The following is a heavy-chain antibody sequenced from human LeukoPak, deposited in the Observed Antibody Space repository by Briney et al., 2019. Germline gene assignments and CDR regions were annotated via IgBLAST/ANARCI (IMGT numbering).Heavy chain of an antibody. Sequence: ASETLSLTCTVSGGSMSSYYWSWIRQPPGKGLEWIGYIYYSGSTNYNPSLKSRVTISVDTSKNQFSLKLTSVTAADTAVYYCAKPGSNRYYAFDIRGQGTMVTVSS. J-gene: IGHJ3*02. CDR2: IYYSGST. CDR3: AKPGSNRYYAFDI. V-gene: IGHV4-59*08. CDR1: GGSMSSYY. D-gene: IGHD3-10*01.